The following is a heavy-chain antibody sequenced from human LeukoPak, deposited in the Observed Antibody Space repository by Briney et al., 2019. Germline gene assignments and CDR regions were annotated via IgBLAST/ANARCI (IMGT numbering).Heavy chain of an antibody. CDR2: INPSGGST. CDR3: ARPSFYYSSSLPDDY. CDR1: GYTFTSYY. V-gene: IGHV1-46*01. Sequence: ASVKVSCKASGYTFTSYYMHWVRQAPGQGLAWMGIINPSGGSTSYAQKSQGRVTMTRDMSTSTVYMELSSLRSEDTAVYYCARPSFYYSSSLPDDYWGQGTLVTVSS. D-gene: IGHD6-13*01. J-gene: IGHJ4*02.